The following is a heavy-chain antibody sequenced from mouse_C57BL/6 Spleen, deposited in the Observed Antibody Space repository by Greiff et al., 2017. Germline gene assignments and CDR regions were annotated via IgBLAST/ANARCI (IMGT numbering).Heavy chain of an antibody. CDR1: GFTFSDYY. V-gene: IGHV5-16*01. CDR3: ARDPLTGGYAMDY. J-gene: IGHJ4*01. Sequence: DVKLVESEGGLVQPGSSMKLSCTASGFTFSDYYMAWVRQVPEKGLEWVANINYDGSSTYYLDSLKSRFIISRDNAKNILYLQMSSLKSEDTATYYCARDPLTGGYAMDYWGQGTSVTVSS. CDR2: INYDGSST. D-gene: IGHD4-1*01.